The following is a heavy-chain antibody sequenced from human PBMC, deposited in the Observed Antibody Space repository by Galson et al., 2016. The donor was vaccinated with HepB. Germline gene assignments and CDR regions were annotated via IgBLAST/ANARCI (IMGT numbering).Heavy chain of an antibody. D-gene: IGHD3-16*02. Sequence: TLSLTCGVSGDSISSGDYTWSWIRQPSGKGLEWIGHIFHSGSTYYNPSLRPRVTISVDRSKNQLSLRLTSVTAADTAVYYCARVLQSRYYYGMDVWGNGTTVTVSS. V-gene: IGHV4-30-2*01. CDR2: IFHSGST. CDR3: ARVLQSRYYYGMDV. CDR1: GDSISSGDYT. J-gene: IGHJ6*04.